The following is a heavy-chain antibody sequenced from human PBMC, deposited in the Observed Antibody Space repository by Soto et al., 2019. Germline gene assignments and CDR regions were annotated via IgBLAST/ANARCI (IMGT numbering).Heavy chain of an antibody. CDR2: INNSGST. J-gene: IGHJ6*03. D-gene: IGHD5-12*01. CDR3: AGSGYDSVYYYMDV. Sequence: SETLSLTCAVYGGSFSGYYWSWIRQPPGKGLEWIGEINNSGSTNYTPSLKSRFTISVDTSKNEFSLKLSSVTAADTAVYYCAGSGYDSVYYYMDVWGKGTTVTVSS. V-gene: IGHV4-34*01. CDR1: GGSFSGYY.